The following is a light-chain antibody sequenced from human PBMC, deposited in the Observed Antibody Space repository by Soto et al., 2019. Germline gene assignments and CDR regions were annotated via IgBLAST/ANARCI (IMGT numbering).Light chain of an antibody. CDR1: QSVSSSY. CDR3: QQYSNSAWT. V-gene: IGKV3-20*01. J-gene: IGKJ1*01. CDR2: GAS. Sequence: EIVLTQSPGTLSLSPGERATLSCRASQSVSSSYLGWYQQKPGQAPRLLIFGASSRATGIPDRFSGSGSESDFTLTITRLEPEDVAVYYCQQYSNSAWTFGQGTGVEIK.